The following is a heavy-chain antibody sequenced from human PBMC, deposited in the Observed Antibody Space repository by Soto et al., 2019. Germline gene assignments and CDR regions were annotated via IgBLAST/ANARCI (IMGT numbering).Heavy chain of an antibody. J-gene: IGHJ4*02. CDR2: IVVGSGNT. V-gene: IGHV1-58*01. D-gene: IGHD1-26*01. Sequence: QMQLVQSGPEVKKPGTSVKVSCKASTFTFTSSAVQWVRQASGQRLEWIGWIVVGSGNTKYAQNFQGIVTITRDMSSGTAYLELSSLRSEDTAVYYCATHREGATYYFDYWGQGTLLTVSS. CDR3: ATHREGATYYFDY. CDR1: TFTFTSSA.